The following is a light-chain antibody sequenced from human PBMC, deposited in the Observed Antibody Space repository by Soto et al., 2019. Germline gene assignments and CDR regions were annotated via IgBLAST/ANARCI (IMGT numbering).Light chain of an antibody. CDR2: LNSDGSH. Sequence: QSVLTQSPSASASLGASVKLTCTLSSGHNSYAIAWHQQQPEKGPRYLMKLNSDGSHSSGDGIPDRFSGSSSGAERYLTISSLKSEDEAEYYCQTWATDIHVVFGGGTKVTVL. V-gene: IGLV4-69*01. J-gene: IGLJ2*01. CDR3: QTWATDIHVV. CDR1: SGHNSYA.